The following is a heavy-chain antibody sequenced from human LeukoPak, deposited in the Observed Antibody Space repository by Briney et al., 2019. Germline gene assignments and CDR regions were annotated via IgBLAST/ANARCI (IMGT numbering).Heavy chain of an antibody. V-gene: IGHV4-34*01. Sequence: SETLSLTCTVSGGSISSYYWSWIRQPPGKGLEWIGEINHSGSTNYNPSLKSRVTISVDTSKNQFSLKLSSVTAADTAVYYCARRGPPRTMLRGVKSGCFDPWGQGTLVTVSS. CDR1: GGSISSYY. J-gene: IGHJ5*02. CDR3: ARRGPPRTMLRGVKSGCFDP. CDR2: INHSGST. D-gene: IGHD3-10*01.